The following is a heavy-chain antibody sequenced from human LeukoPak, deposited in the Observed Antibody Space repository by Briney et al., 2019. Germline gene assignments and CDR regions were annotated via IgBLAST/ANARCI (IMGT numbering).Heavy chain of an antibody. CDR3: ATLRLSDHFDY. CDR2: ITDNGNTT. CDR1: GFTFSSYA. J-gene: IGHJ4*02. Sequence: GGSLRHPCAASGFTFSSYAMNWVRLSAGKGLEWVSAITDNGNTTYYADSVKGRFTISRDNSKNTLYLQMNSLRAEDTAVYYCATLRLSDHFDYWGQGTLVTVSS. D-gene: IGHD2-15*01. V-gene: IGHV3-23*05.